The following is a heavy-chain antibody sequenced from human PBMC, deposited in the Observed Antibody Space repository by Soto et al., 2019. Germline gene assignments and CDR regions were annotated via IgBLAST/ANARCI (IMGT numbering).Heavy chain of an antibody. D-gene: IGHD3-22*01. J-gene: IGHJ4*02. CDR2: IYYSGST. CDR3: ARLVSRDSSGPHHHHFDY. Sequence: QLQLQESGPGLVKPSETLSLTCTVSGGSISSSSYYWGWIRQPPGKGLEWIGSIYYSGSTYYNPSLKSRVTKSVDTYKNQFFLRLSSVTAADTAVYYCARLVSRDSSGPHHHHFDYWGQGTLVTVSS. V-gene: IGHV4-39*01. CDR1: GGSISSSSYY.